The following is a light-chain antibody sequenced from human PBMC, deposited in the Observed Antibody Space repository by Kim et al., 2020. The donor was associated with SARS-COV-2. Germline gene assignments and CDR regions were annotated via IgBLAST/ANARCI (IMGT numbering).Light chain of an antibody. J-gene: IGLJ2*01. V-gene: IGLV2-23*02. Sequence: QSITIACTGTSSDVGSYNLVSWYQQYPGKAPKLMIYEVSKRPSGVSNRFSGSKSGNTASLTISGLQAEDEADYYCCSYAGSKTFVVFGGGTQLTVL. CDR1: SSDVGSYNL. CDR2: EVS. CDR3: CSYAGSKTFVV.